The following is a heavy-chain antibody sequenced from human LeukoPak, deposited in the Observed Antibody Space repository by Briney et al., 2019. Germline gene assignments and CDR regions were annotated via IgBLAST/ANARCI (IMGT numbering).Heavy chain of an antibody. CDR1: GGSISSGGYY. V-gene: IGHV4-31*03. D-gene: IGHD3-16*02. Sequence: SQTLSLTCTVSGGSISSGGYYWSWIRQHPGRGLEWIGYIYYSGSTYYNPSLKSRVTISVDTSKNQFSLKLSSVTAADTAVYYCARGPYDYVWGSYRYYFDYWGQGTLVTVSS. CDR2: IYYSGST. J-gene: IGHJ4*02. CDR3: ARGPYDYVWGSYRYYFDY.